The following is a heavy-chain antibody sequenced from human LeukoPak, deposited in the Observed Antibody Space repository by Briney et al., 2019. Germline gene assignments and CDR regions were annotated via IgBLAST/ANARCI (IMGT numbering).Heavy chain of an antibody. Sequence: SETLSLTCTVSGGSISSSSYYWSWIRQPAGKGLEWIGRIYTSGSTNYNPSLKSRVTMSVDTSKNQFSLKLSSVTAADTAVYYCASGSYYSNWYFDLWGRGTLVTVSS. V-gene: IGHV4-61*02. CDR1: GGSISSSSYY. J-gene: IGHJ2*01. D-gene: IGHD1-26*01. CDR2: IYTSGST. CDR3: ASGSYYSNWYFDL.